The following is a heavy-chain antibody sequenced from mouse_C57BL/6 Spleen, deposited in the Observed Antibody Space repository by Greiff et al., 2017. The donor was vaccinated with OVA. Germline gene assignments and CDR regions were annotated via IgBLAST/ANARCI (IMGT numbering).Heavy chain of an antibody. V-gene: IGHV3-6*01. CDR3: ARGDGNFDV. D-gene: IGHD2-1*01. J-gene: IGHJ1*03. CDR1: GYSITSGYY. Sequence: DVKLLESGPGLVKPSQSLSLTCSVTGYSITSGYYWNWIRQFPGNKLEWMGYISYDGSNNYNPSLKNRISITRDTSKNQFFLKLNSVTTEDTATYNCARGDGNFDVWGTGTTVTVSS. CDR2: ISYDGSN.